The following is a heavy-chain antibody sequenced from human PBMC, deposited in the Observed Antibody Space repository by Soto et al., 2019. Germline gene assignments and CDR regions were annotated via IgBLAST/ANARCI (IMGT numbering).Heavy chain of an antibody. J-gene: IGHJ6*02. V-gene: IGHV1-69*01. CDR2: LIPISGTA. CDR3: ARSQGSSTSLEIYYYYYYGMDV. CDR1: GGTFSSSA. Sequence: QVQLVQSGAAVKKPGSSVKVSCKASGGTFSSSAISWVRQAPGQGLEWMGGLIPISGTANYAQKFQGRVTISADESPKMKLSSRRTEDTAVYYCARSQGSSTSLEIYYYYYYGMDVWGQGTTVTVSS. D-gene: IGHD2-2*01.